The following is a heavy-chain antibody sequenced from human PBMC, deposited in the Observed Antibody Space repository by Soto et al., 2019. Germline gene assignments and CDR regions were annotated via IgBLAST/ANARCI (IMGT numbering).Heavy chain of an antibody. Sequence: QVQLVQSGAEVKKPGSSVKVSCKASGGSLSNYGISWVRQAPGQGLEWMGGIIPVFGTANYAQKVQGRVTITADESTSMVDLDVISLRSEDTAVFYCARGDATKIVVTTYYGMDVWGQGTTVTVSS. V-gene: IGHV1-69*12. J-gene: IGHJ6*02. CDR1: GGSLSNYG. CDR2: IIPVFGTA. D-gene: IGHD4-17*01. CDR3: ARGDATKIVVTTYYGMDV.